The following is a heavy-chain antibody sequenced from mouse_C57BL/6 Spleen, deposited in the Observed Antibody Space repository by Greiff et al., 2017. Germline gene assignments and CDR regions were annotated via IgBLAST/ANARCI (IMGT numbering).Heavy chain of an antibody. D-gene: IGHD3-2*02. Sequence: EVQLQQSGPELVKPGASVKMSCKASGYTFTDYNMHWVKQSHGKSLEWIGFINPNNGGTSYNQKVKGKATLTVNKSSSTAYMELRSLTSEDSAVYYCARKDSSGYGGAMDYWGQGTSVTVSS. CDR1: GYTFTDYN. CDR3: ARKDSSGYGGAMDY. J-gene: IGHJ4*01. CDR2: INPNNGGT. V-gene: IGHV1-22*01.